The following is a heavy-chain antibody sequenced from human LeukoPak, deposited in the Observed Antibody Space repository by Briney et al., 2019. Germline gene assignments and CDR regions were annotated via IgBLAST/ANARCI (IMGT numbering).Heavy chain of an antibody. CDR2: IKQDGSEQ. J-gene: IGHJ4*02. D-gene: IGHD6-13*01. CDR3: ASEGPYSSSVY. CDR1: GFNFNSYW. Sequence: GGSLRLSCAVSGFNFNSYWMSWVRQAPGKGLEWVANIKQDGSEQYYVDSVKGRFTISRDNAKNSLFLQMNSLRDEDTAVYYCASEGPYSSSVYWGQGTLVTVSS. V-gene: IGHV3-7*01.